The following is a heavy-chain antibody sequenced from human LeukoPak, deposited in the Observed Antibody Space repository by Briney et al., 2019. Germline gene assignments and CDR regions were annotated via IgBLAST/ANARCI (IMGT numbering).Heavy chain of an antibody. Sequence: SETLSLTCTVSGASISSGDYYWNWIRQPPGKGLEWIGYIYYSGSTNYNPSLKSRVTISVDTSKNQFSLKLSSVTAADTAVYYCARLSCSSTSCYSSPWFDPWGQGTLVTVSS. CDR2: IYYSGST. J-gene: IGHJ5*02. CDR1: GASISSGDYY. D-gene: IGHD2-2*01. CDR3: ARLSCSSTSCYSSPWFDP. V-gene: IGHV4-61*08.